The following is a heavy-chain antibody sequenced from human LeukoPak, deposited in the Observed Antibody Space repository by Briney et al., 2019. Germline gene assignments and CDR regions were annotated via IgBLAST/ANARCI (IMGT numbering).Heavy chain of an antibody. CDR3: VRDLGLDTVMIFSDC. J-gene: IGHJ4*02. Sequence: GASVKVSCKASGYIFASYGVSWVRQAPGQGLEWMGWISAYNGNTNSAQKFQGRVTLTVDTSTSTAYMELGSLRSDDTAVYYCVRDLGLDTVMIFSDCWGQGTLVTVSS. CDR2: ISAYNGNT. CDR1: GYIFASYG. V-gene: IGHV1-18*01. D-gene: IGHD3/OR15-3a*01.